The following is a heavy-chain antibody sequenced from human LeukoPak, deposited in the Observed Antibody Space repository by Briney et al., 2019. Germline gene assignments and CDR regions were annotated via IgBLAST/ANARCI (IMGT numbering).Heavy chain of an antibody. J-gene: IGHJ4*02. CDR1: GFSFSDHY. D-gene: IGHD3-10*01. CDR3: ARLQYFYGSGHYHDC. Sequence: PGGSLRLSCAASGFSFSDHYMDWVRQAPGKGLEWVGRNGNKANSYTTDFAASVKGRFTISRGESKNSVYLEMNNLRNEDTAVYYCARLQYFYGSGHYHDCWGQGTLVTVSS. CDR2: NGNKANSYTT. V-gene: IGHV3-72*01.